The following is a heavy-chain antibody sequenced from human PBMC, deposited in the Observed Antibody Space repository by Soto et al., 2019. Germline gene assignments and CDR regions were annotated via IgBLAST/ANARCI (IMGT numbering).Heavy chain of an antibody. Sequence: SETLSLTCTVSGGSISSNYWTWIRQPPGKGLEWTGYVYNSGSTNYNPSLKSRVTISEDTSKSQFSLKVNSMTAADTAVYYCARYRREAVAGYTLDNWGRGILVTVSS. CDR1: GGSISSNY. CDR3: ARYRREAVAGYTLDN. D-gene: IGHD6-13*01. CDR2: VYNSGST. V-gene: IGHV4-59*01. J-gene: IGHJ4*02.